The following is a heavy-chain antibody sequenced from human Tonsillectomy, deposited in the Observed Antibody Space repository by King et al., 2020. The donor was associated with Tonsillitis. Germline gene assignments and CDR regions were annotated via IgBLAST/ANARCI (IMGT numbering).Heavy chain of an antibody. J-gene: IGHJ4*02. D-gene: IGHD2-8*01. CDR2: MFYSGST. V-gene: IGHV4-59*01. Sequence: VQLQESGPGLVKPSETLSLTCNVSGGSITSYYWSWIRQPPGKGLEWIGYMFYSGSTNYNPSLKSRVTMSVDTSKNQFSLKLSSVTAADTAVYYCARGRDRNMLQLDSWGQGPPVTVSS. CDR3: ARGRDRNMLQLDS. CDR1: GGSITSYY.